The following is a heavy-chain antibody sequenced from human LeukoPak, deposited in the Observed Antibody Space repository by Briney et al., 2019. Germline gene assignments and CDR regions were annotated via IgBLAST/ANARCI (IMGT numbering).Heavy chain of an antibody. J-gene: IGHJ5*01. V-gene: IGHV1-2*02. CDR2: INPNSGGT. Sequence: ASVKVSCKASGYTFTGYYMHWVRQAPGQGLEWMGWINPNSGGTNYAQMFQGRVTMTRDTSISTAYMELSRLRSDDTAVYYCARDLSGPAAPFDPWGQGTLVTVSS. CDR3: ARDLSGPAAPFDP. D-gene: IGHD2-2*01. CDR1: GYTFTGYY.